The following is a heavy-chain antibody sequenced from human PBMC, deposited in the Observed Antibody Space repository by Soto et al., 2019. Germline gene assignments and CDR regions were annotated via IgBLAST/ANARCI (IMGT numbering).Heavy chain of an antibody. V-gene: IGHV4-59*01. Sequence: PAETLSLTCTVSVGSISIYYWGWIRQPPGKGLDRIGHIYYSGSTNYNPSLKSRVTISVDTSKNQFSLKLSSVTAADTAVYYCARDGGPGYYDFWSGYYLSPYYYYGMDVWGQGTTVTVSS. CDR2: IYYSGST. D-gene: IGHD3-3*01. CDR3: ARDGGPGYYDFWSGYYLSPYYYYGMDV. J-gene: IGHJ6*02. CDR1: VGSISIYY.